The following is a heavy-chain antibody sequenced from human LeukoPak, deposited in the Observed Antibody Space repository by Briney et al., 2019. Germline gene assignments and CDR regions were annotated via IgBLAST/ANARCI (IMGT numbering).Heavy chain of an antibody. J-gene: IGHJ4*02. Sequence: SETLSLTCTVSGGSISSGGYYWSWIRQHPGKGLEWIGYIYYSGSTYYNPSLKSRVAISLDTSKNQFSLKLSSVTAADTAVYYCARGLVAMVDYWGQGTLVTVSS. CDR3: ARGLVAMVDY. CDR2: IYYSGST. CDR1: GGSISSGGYY. V-gene: IGHV4-30-4*08. D-gene: IGHD2-8*02.